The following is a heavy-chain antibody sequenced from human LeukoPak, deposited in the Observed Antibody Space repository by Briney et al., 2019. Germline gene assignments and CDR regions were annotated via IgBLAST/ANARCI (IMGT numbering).Heavy chain of an antibody. V-gene: IGHV3-23*01. J-gene: IGHJ4*02. CDR3: AKAAIYGDYYFDY. D-gene: IGHD4-17*01. Sequence: GGSLRLSCEASGFTFSSYAMTGVRQAPGKGLEGVSAISGSGGSTYYADSVKGRFTISRDNSKNTLYLQMNSLRAEDTAVYYCAKAAIYGDYYFDYWGQGTLVTVSS. CDR2: ISGSGGST. CDR1: GFTFSSYA.